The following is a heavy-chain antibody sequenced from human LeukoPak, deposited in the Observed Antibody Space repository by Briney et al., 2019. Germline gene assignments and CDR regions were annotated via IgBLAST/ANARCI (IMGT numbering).Heavy chain of an antibody. CDR2: INHSGST. Sequence: SETLSVTCAVYGGTFSGYYWSWIRQPPGKRLEWIGEINHSGSTNYNPSLKSRVTISVDTSKNQFSLKLSSVTAADTAVYYCARGLVVVAASPYYYYGMDVWGQGTTVTVSS. CDR3: ARGLVVVAASPYYYYGMDV. J-gene: IGHJ6*02. V-gene: IGHV4-34*01. CDR1: GGTFSGYY. D-gene: IGHD2-15*01.